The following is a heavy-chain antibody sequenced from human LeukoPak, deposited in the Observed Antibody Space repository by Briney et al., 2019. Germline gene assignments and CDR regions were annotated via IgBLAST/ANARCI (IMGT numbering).Heavy chain of an antibody. CDR1: GFTFSSYS. CDR2: ISSSSSYI. J-gene: IGHJ4*02. Sequence: GGSLRLSCAASGFTFSSYSMNWVRQAPGKGLEWVSSISSSSSYIYYADPVKGRFTISRDNAKNSLYLQMNSLRAEDTAVYYCAGAVAGKGVYVYWGQGTLVTVSS. D-gene: IGHD6-19*01. V-gene: IGHV3-21*01. CDR3: AGAVAGKGVYVY.